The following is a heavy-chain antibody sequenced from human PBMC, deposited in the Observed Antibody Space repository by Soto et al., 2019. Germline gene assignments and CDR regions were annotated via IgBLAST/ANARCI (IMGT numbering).Heavy chain of an antibody. CDR1: GFTFSNYA. CDR3: AKASSGSYYGVMGYDD. J-gene: IGHJ4*02. Sequence: EVQLLESGGGLVQPGGSLRLSCAASGFTFSNYAMNWVRQAPGKGLECVSSISSSGGSTSYADSVKGRFTISRDNSKNTLYLQMSSLSAEDTAIYYCAKASSGSYYGVMGYDDWGQGTLVVVSS. D-gene: IGHD1-26*01. V-gene: IGHV3-23*01. CDR2: ISSSGGST.